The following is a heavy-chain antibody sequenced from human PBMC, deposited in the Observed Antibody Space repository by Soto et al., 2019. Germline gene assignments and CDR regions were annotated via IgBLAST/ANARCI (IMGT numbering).Heavy chain of an antibody. CDR2: MNPNSGNT. Sequence: ASVKVSGKASGYTFTSYDINWVRQATGQGLEWMGWMNPNSGNTGYAQKFQGRVTMTRNTSISTAYMELSSLRSEDTAVYYCARYYDFWSGYLFSGGMDVWGQGTTVTVSS. CDR1: GYTFTSYD. V-gene: IGHV1-8*01. D-gene: IGHD3-3*01. J-gene: IGHJ6*02. CDR3: ARYYDFWSGYLFSGGMDV.